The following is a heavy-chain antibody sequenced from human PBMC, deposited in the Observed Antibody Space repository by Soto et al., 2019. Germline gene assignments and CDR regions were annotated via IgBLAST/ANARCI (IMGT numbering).Heavy chain of an antibody. CDR1: GYTLTELS. CDR2: FDPEDGET. J-gene: IGHJ4*02. CDR3: ATDLRREIAAAGTGYDY. V-gene: IGHV1-24*01. D-gene: IGHD6-13*01. Sequence: GASVKVSCKVSGYTLTELSMHWVRQAPGKGLEWMGGFDPEDGETIYAQKFQGRVTMTEDTSTDTAYMELSSLRSEDTAVYYCATDLRREIAAAGTGYDYWGQGTLVTVSS.